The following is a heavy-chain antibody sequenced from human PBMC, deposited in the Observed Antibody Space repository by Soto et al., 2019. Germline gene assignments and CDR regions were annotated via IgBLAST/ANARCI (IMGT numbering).Heavy chain of an antibody. V-gene: IGHV3-30-3*01. CDR3: ARDQDYGDSVFGWYFDL. CDR2: ISYDGSNK. D-gene: IGHD4-17*01. CDR1: GFTFSSYA. J-gene: IGHJ2*01. Sequence: ESGGGVVQPGRSLRLSCAASGFTFSSYAMHWVRQAPGKGLEWVAVISYDGSNKYYADSVKGRFTISRDNSKNTLYLQMNSLRAEDTAVYYCARDQDYGDSVFGWYFDLWGRGTLVTVSS.